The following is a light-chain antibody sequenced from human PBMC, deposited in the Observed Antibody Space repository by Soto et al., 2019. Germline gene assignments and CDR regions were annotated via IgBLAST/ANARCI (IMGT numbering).Light chain of an antibody. CDR3: SSYISSSTLVA. Sequence: QSALTQPASVSGSPGQSITISCTGTSSDVGGYNYVSWYQHQPGKAPKLMIYEVSNRPSGVSNRFSGSKSGNTASLTISGLHAEDEADYYCSSYISSSTLVAFGGGTKVTVL. CDR2: EVS. CDR1: SSDVGGYNY. V-gene: IGLV2-14*01. J-gene: IGLJ2*01.